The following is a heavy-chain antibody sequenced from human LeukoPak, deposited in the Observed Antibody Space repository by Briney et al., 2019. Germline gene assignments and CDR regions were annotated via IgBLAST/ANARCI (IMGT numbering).Heavy chain of an antibody. V-gene: IGHV1-2*02. CDR3: AKNMGYGDYWYFDL. CDR1: GYTFIDYY. J-gene: IGHJ2*01. CDR2: INLNSGGT. Sequence: ASVKVSCKAPGYTFIDYYIHWVRQAPGEGLEWMGWINLNSGGTSYAQKFQGSVTMTRDTSISTAYMELTRLNSDDTAVYYCAKNMGYGDYWYFDLWGRGTLVTVSS. D-gene: IGHD4-17*01.